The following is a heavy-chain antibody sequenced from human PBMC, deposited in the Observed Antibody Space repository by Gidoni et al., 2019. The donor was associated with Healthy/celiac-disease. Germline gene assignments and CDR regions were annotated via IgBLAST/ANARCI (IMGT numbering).Heavy chain of an antibody. J-gene: IGHJ6*02. CDR2: ISSSGSTI. V-gene: IGHV3-21*01. Sequence: EVQLVESGGGLVKPGGSLRLSCAASGFTFSSYSLNWVRQAPGKGLEWVSSISSSGSTIYYADSVKGRFTISRDNAKNSLYLQMNSLRAEDTAVYYCARDMGGYYTYYYYYGMDVWGQGTTVTVSS. CDR3: ARDMGGYYTYYYYYGMDV. CDR1: GFTFSSYS. D-gene: IGHD3-3*01.